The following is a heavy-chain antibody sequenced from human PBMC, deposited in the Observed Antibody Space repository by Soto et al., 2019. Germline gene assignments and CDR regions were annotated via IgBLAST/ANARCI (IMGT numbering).Heavy chain of an antibody. CDR3: ARVNEYNDY. V-gene: IGHV3-74*01. CDR2: VNVNGVYT. Sequence: GGSLRLSCEASGFTFSDYWMHWVRHVPGEGLEWVSHVNVNGVYTRYADSVRGRFTISRDNARNTLYLQMNSLRAEDTAVYFCARVNEYNDYWGQGTLVTVSS. D-gene: IGHD6-6*01. CDR1: GFTFSDYW. J-gene: IGHJ4*02.